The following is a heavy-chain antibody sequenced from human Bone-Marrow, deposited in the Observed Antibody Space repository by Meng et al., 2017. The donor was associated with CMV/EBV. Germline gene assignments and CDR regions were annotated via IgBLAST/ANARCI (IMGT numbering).Heavy chain of an antibody. V-gene: IGHV3-7*01. Sequence: GESLKISCAASGFTFSTYWMSWVRQAPGKGLEWVANLRQDGSQMFYVDSVKGRFTISRDNAKNSLYLQMNNLRVEDTAVYYCARDSSAVHNWLDSWGQGTLVTVSS. CDR1: GFTFSTYW. J-gene: IGHJ5*01. D-gene: IGHD1-26*01. CDR3: ARDSSAVHNWLDS. CDR2: LRQDGSQM.